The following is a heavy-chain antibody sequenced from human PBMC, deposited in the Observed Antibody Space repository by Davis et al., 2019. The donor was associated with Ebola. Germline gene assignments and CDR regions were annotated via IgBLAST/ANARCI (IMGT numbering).Heavy chain of an antibody. Sequence: MPSETLSLTCTVSGGSISSGDYYWSWIRQPPGKGLEWIGYIYYSGSTYYNPSLKSRVTISVDTSKNQFSLKLSSVTAADTAVYYCAPTRSGYLPDFDYWGQGTLVTVSS. CDR2: IYYSGST. D-gene: IGHD3-3*01. CDR3: APTRSGYLPDFDY. CDR1: GGSISSGDYY. V-gene: IGHV4-30-4*01. J-gene: IGHJ4*02.